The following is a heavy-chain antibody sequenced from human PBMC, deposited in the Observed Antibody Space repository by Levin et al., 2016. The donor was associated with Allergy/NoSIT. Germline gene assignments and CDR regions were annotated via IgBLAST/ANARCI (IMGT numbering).Heavy chain of an antibody. D-gene: IGHD5/OR15-5a*01. CDR1: GFTFSSYA. V-gene: IGHV3-23*01. CDR2: ISGSGGTT. J-gene: IGHJ4*02. Sequence: GGSLRLSCAASGFTFSSYAMTWVRQAPGKGLEWVSAISGSGGTTYYADSVKGRITISRDNFKNTLYLQMNTLRAEDTAVYYCAKDLDIVSTMNFDYWGQGTLVTVSS. CDR3: AKDLDIVSTMNFDY.